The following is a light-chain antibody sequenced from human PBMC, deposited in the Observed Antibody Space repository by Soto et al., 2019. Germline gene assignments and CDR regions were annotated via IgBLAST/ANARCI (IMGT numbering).Light chain of an antibody. CDR3: NSFTSLNTWV. V-gene: IGLV2-14*01. CDR2: EVS. Sequence: SALTQPASVSGSPGQSITISCTGTSSDVGGYTHVSWYQQHPGKAPKLIIYEVSDRPSGVSNRFSGSKSGNMASLTISGLLPDDEADYYCNSFTSLNTWVFGGGTKLTVL. CDR1: SSDVGGYTH. J-gene: IGLJ3*02.